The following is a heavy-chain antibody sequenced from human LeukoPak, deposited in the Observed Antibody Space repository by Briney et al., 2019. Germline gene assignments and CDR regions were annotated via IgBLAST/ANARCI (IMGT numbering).Heavy chain of an antibody. V-gene: IGHV5-51*01. CDR2: IFPADSDT. CDR3: ARLLTSGTNIRDWFDP. Sequence: PGESLKISCKGSGYSFTTYWIGWVRQMPGKGLEWKGIIFPADSDTRYNPSFRGQVTLSADKSISTAYLQWSTLKASDTAIYYCARLLTSGTNIRDWFDPWGQGTLVTVSS. D-gene: IGHD3-16*01. CDR1: GYSFTTYW. J-gene: IGHJ5*02.